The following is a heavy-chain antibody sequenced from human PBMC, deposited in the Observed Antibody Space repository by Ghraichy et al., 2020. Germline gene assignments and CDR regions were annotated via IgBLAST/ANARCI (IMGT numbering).Heavy chain of an antibody. CDR2: ISDSGKTA. CDR3: ARGTRRIGSSGTSWFDP. V-gene: IGHV3-48*03. J-gene: IGHJ5*02. Sequence: GGSLRLSCAASGFTFSIYGMIWVRQAPGKGLEWISYISDSGKTAYYADSVKGRFTISRDNAENSLYLQMNNLRVEDTALYYCARGTRRIGSSGTSWFDPWGQGTLVTVSS. D-gene: IGHD6-13*01. CDR1: GFTFSIYG.